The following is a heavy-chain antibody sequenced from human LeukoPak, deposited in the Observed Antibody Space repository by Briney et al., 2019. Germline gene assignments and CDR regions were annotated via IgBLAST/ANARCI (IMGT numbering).Heavy chain of an antibody. D-gene: IGHD5-12*01. Sequence: IPSETLSLTCTVSGVSISSSSYYWGWIRQPPGKGLECIGSIYYSGSTYYNPSLKSRVTISVDTSKNQFSLKLNYVTAADTAVYYCARMSFQTHGYSGYDSYFFDYWGLGTLVPVSS. J-gene: IGHJ4*02. V-gene: IGHV4-39*07. CDR2: IYYSGST. CDR1: GVSISSSSYY. CDR3: ARMSFQTHGYSGYDSYFFDY.